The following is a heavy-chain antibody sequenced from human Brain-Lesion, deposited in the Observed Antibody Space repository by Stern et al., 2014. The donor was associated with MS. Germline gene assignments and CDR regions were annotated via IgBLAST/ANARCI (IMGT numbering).Heavy chain of an antibody. CDR3: ARDVGYGDYGTLVLGY. Sequence: VQLVDSWGGVVQPGGSLRLSCAASGFTFSSYVMHWVRQAPGKGLEWVALIWNDGTNKFYADSVKGRFTISRGNSQNTLHLQMNSLRVEDTAVYYCARDVGYGDYGTLVLGYWGQGTLVTVSS. CDR1: GFTFSSYV. V-gene: IGHV3-33*01. D-gene: IGHD4-17*01. CDR2: IWNDGTNK. J-gene: IGHJ4*02.